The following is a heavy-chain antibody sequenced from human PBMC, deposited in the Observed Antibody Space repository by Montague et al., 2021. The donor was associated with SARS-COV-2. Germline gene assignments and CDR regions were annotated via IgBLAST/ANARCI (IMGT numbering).Heavy chain of an antibody. D-gene: IGHD3-10*01. V-gene: IGHV4-59*08. CDR2: ITYSWGT. CDR1: GVSISTDY. Sequence: SETLSLTCTVSGVSISTDYWTWIRQPPGKGLDWIGYITYSWGTNYNPSLTSRVTISLDTSKNQVSLKVSSVTATDTAVYYCARHERFDCYYGMDVWGRGTTVTVSS. J-gene: IGHJ6*02. CDR3: ARHERFDCYYGMDV.